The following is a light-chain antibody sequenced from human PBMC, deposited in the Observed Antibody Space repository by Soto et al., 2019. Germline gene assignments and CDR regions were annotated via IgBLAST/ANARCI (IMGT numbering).Light chain of an antibody. V-gene: IGLV1-44*01. CDR1: SSHIGSNT. J-gene: IGLJ1*01. Sequence: SVLTQPPSASGTPGQRVIISCSGSSSHIGSNTVNWYQQLPGTAPRLLIYSNNQRPSGVPDRFSGSKSGTSASLAISGLQSEDESDYYCAAWDDSLNGRYVFGTGTKFTVL. CDR3: AAWDDSLNGRYV. CDR2: SNN.